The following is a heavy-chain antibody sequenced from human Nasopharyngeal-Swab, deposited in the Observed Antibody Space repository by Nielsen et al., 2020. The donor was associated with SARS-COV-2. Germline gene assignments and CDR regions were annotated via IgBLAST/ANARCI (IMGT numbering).Heavy chain of an antibody. V-gene: IGHV3-30*18. CDR1: GFTFSSYG. CDR2: ISYDGSNK. CDR3: AKERFYSGSGKYPRDFDY. J-gene: IGHJ4*02. D-gene: IGHD3-10*01. Sequence: GGSLRLSCVASGFTFSSYGMHWVRQAPGKGLERVAIISYDGSNKYHADSVKGRFTISKDDSKNTLYLQMSSLRADDTAVYYCAKERFYSGSGKYPRDFDYWGQGTLVTVSS.